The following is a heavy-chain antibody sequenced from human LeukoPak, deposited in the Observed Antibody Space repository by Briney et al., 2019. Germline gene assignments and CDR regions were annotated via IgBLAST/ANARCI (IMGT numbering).Heavy chain of an antibody. D-gene: IGHD1-7*01. J-gene: IGHJ4*02. CDR3: ARDLGRAGTPD. CDR1: GFTFSSYW. V-gene: IGHV3-74*01. Sequence: GGSLRLSCVASGFTFSSYWMHWVRQAPGKGPVWVSRINSDGSSTNYADSVKGRFTISRDNAKNTLYLQMNSLRAEDTAVYYCARDLGRAGTPDWGQGALVTVSS. CDR2: INSDGSST.